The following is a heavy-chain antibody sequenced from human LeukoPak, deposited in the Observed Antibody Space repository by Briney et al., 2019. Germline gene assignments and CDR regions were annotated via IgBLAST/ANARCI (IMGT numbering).Heavy chain of an antibody. D-gene: IGHD3-22*01. CDR2: IYSGGST. Sequence: GGSLRLSCAASGFTVSSNYMSWVRQAPGKGLEWVSVIYSGGSTYYADSVKGRFIISRHNSKNTLYLQMNSLRAEDTAVYYCAREIYDSSGYYYEGAFDYWGQGTLVTVSS. CDR1: GFTVSSNY. V-gene: IGHV3-53*04. J-gene: IGHJ4*02. CDR3: AREIYDSSGYYYEGAFDY.